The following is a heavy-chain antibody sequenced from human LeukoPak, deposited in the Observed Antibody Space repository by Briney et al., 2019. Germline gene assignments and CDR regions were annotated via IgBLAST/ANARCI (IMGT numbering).Heavy chain of an antibody. D-gene: IGHD7-27*01. V-gene: IGHV3-7*03. J-gene: IGHJ4*02. Sequence: GGSLRLSCAASGFTFSSYWMSWVRQAPGKGLEWVANIKQDGSEKNYVDSVKGRFTISRDNAKNSLYLQMNSLRAEDTAVYYCAKDWGTGDYFDYWGQGTLVTVSS. CDR3: AKDWGTGDYFDY. CDR1: GFTFSSYW. CDR2: IKQDGSEK.